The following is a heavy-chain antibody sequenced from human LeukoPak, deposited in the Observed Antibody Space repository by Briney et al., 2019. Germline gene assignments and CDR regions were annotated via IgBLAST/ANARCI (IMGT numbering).Heavy chain of an antibody. Sequence: GGSLRLSCAASGFTFSNYWLTWFRKAPGQGLEWVANIKQDGSEKHYVDSVKGRFTISRDNAKNSLYLQMNSLRAEDTAVYYCARDRQIAYWGQGTLVTVSS. CDR3: ARDRQIAY. V-gene: IGHV3-7*01. J-gene: IGHJ4*02. CDR2: IKQDGSEK. CDR1: GFTFSNYW.